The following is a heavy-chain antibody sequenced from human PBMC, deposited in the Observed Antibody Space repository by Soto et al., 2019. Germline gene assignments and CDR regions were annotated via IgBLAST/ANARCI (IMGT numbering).Heavy chain of an antibody. CDR1: GFNSSSSIYY. CDR3: ARHQLLYSGYDSDDYFDY. Sequence: SDTLSLTYTFSGFNSSSSIYYLGWIRQPPGKGLEWIGSIYYSGSTYYNPSLKSRVTISVDTSKNQFSLKLSSVTAADTAVYYCARHQLLYSGYDSDDYFDYWGQGTLVTVSS. CDR2: IYYSGST. V-gene: IGHV4-39*01. J-gene: IGHJ4*02. D-gene: IGHD5-12*01.